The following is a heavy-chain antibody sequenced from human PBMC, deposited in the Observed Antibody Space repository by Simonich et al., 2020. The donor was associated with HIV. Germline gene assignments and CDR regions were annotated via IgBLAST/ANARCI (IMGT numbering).Heavy chain of an antibody. CDR2: IWYDGNIK. CDR1: GFTFSSYG. CDR3: VRRFDYGGDY. Sequence: QVQLVESGGGVVQPGRSLRLSCAAAGFTFSSYGMHWVRQAPAKGLEWVEVIWYDGNIKYYAHSVKGRFTISRDNSKNTRYLQMNSLRAEDTAMYYCVRRFDYGGDYWGQGTLVTVSS. D-gene: IGHD4-17*01. J-gene: IGHJ4*02. V-gene: IGHV3-33*01.